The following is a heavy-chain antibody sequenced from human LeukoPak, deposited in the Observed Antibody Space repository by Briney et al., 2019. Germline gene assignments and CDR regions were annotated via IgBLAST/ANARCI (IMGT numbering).Heavy chain of an antibody. V-gene: IGHV3-23*01. CDR3: AKAVGYSSSGF. Sequence: PGGSLRLSCAASGFTFSSYAMGWVRQAPGKGLEWVSAISGSGGSTYYADSVKGRFNISRDNSKNTLYLQMNSLRAEDTAVYYCAKAVGYSSSGFWGQGTLVTVSS. D-gene: IGHD6-13*01. J-gene: IGHJ4*02. CDR2: ISGSGGST. CDR1: GFTFSSYA.